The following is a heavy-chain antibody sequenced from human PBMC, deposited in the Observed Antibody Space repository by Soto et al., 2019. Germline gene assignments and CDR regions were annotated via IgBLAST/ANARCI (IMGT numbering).Heavy chain of an antibody. J-gene: IGHJ4*02. CDR2: IYYSGST. CDR1: GGSISSYY. V-gene: IGHV4-59*08. Sequence: PSETLSLTCTVSGGSISSYYWSWIRQPPGKGLEWIGYIYYSGSTNYNPSLKSRVTISVDTSKNQFSLKLSSVTAADTAVYYCARHPGGVEPYFDHWGQGTLVTVSS. CDR3: ARHPGGVEPYFDH. D-gene: IGHD3-16*01.